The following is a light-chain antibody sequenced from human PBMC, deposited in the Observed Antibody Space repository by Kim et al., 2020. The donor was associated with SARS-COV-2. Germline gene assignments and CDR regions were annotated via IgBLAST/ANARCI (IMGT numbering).Light chain of an antibody. Sequence: VPIACTGSSSNIGARYDVHWYQQLPGTAPKLLIYGNSNRPSGVPDRFSGSKSGTSASLAITGLQAEDEADYYCQSYDSSLSGSGVFGGGTQLTVL. J-gene: IGLJ3*02. V-gene: IGLV1-40*01. CDR1: SSNIGARYD. CDR2: GNS. CDR3: QSYDSSLSGSGV.